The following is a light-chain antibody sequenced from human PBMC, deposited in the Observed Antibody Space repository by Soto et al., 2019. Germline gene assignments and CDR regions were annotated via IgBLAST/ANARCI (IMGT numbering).Light chain of an antibody. V-gene: IGKV3-20*01. CDR1: QSVSSSY. Sequence: EIVLTQSPGTLSLSPGERATLSCRASQSVSSSYLACYQQKPGQAHRLLIYGASSRATGIPDRFSGSGSGTDFTLTISRLEPEDFAVYYCQQYDSSPLTFGGGTKVEIK. CDR2: GAS. J-gene: IGKJ4*01. CDR3: QQYDSSPLT.